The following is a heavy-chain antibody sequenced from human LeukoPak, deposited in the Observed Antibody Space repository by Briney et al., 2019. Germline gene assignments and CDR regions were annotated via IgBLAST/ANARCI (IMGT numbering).Heavy chain of an antibody. J-gene: IGHJ4*02. V-gene: IGHV1-2*02. D-gene: IGHD5-18*01. CDR1: GYPFTDYY. Sequence: ASVKVSCKASGYPFTDYYMHWVRQAPGQGLEWMRWINSNRGGTDYAQKFQGRVTMTRDTSISTAYMELSRLRYDDTAVYYCASGYRFRNWGQGTLVTVSS. CDR2: INSNRGGT. CDR3: ASGYRFRN.